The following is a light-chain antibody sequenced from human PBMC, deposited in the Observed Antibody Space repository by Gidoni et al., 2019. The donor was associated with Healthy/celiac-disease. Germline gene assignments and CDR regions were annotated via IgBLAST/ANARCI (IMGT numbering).Light chain of an antibody. V-gene: IGKV4-1*01. CDR3: QQYYSTPLT. J-gene: IGKJ4*01. CDR2: WAS. Sequence: DIVMTQSPDSLAVSLGERATINCKSSQSVLYSSNNKNYLAWYQQKPGQHPKLLIYWASTRESGVPDRFSGSGSGTDFTLTISSLQAEDVAVYYCQQYYSTPLTFCGGTKVEIK. CDR1: QSVLYSSNNKNY.